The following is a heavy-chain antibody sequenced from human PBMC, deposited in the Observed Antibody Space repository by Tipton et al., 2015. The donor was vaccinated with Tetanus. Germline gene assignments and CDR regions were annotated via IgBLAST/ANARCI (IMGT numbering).Heavy chain of an antibody. CDR1: GGSMSGSGHY. D-gene: IGHD5/OR15-5a*01. V-gene: IGHV4-39*02. J-gene: IGHJ4*02. Sequence: TLSLTCIVSGGSMSGSGHYGAWVRQSPGKGLEWIGSISYSGRTYYSPSLKSRVTMSVDTSKKDFSVRLGSVTAADTAMYYCARLREIVSRSGWAFDHWGQGILVTVSP. CDR2: ISYSGRT. CDR3: ARLREIVSRSGWAFDH.